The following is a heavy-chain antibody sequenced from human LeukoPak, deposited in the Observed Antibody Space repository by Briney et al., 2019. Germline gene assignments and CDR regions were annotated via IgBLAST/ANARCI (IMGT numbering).Heavy chain of an antibody. V-gene: IGHV4-59*01. CDR2: IYYSGST. CDR1: GGSISSYY. D-gene: IGHD3-22*01. Sequence: KPSETLSLTCTVSGGSISSYYWSWIRQPPGKGLEWIGYIYYSGSTNYNPSLKSRVTISVDTSKNQFSLKLSSVTAADTAVYYCARRSVAYSYDSSGYSPVYYFDYWGQGTLVTVSS. J-gene: IGHJ4*02. CDR3: ARRSVAYSYDSSGYSPVYYFDY.